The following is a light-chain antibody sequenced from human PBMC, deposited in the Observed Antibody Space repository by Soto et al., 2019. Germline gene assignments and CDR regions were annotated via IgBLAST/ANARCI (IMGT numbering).Light chain of an antibody. J-gene: IGKJ1*01. V-gene: IGKV1-17*01. Sequence: DIQMTQSPSSLSASVRDRVTLTCRASQTISKYLNWYQQTPGKAPKLLIYAATSLQSGVPSRFSGSGSETDFTLTINSLQPDDSATYYCQQYNSYWAFGQGTKVDIK. CDR1: QTISKY. CDR2: AAT. CDR3: QQYNSYWA.